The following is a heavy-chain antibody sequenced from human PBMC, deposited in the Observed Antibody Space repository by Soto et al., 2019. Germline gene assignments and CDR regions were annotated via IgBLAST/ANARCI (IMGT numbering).Heavy chain of an antibody. CDR3: ARTPASGYCSSTSCYSFFGWFDP. D-gene: IGHD2-2*01. CDR1: GGSISSYY. CDR2: IYYSGST. V-gene: IGHV4-59*01. Sequence: SETLSLTCTVSGGSISSYYWSWMRQPPGKGLEWIGYIYYSGSTNYSPSLKSRVTISVDTSKNQFSLKLSSVTAADTAVYYCARTPASGYCSSTSCYSFFGWFDPWGQGTLVTVSS. J-gene: IGHJ5*02.